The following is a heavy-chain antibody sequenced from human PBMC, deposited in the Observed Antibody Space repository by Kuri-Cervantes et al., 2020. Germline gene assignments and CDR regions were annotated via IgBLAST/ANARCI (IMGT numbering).Heavy chain of an antibody. CDR2: IHQEGREK. CDR1: GFTFRSHW. D-gene: IGHD3-22*01. V-gene: IGHV3-7*04. Sequence: GGSLRLSCAASGFTFRSHWMNWVRQAPGKGLEGVANIHQEGREKFYVDSVKGRFTISRDNAKNSLYLQMNSLRAEDTALYYCARVGYASSSGLDYWGQGTLVTVSS. CDR3: ARVGYASSSGLDY. J-gene: IGHJ4*02.